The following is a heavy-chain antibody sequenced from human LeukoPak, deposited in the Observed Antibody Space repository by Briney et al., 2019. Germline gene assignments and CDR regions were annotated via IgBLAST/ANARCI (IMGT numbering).Heavy chain of an antibody. J-gene: IGHJ4*02. Sequence: SETLSLTCTVSGGSISSYYWSWIRQPPGKGLEWIGSIYYSGSTNYNPSLKSRVTISVDTSKNQFSLKLSSVTAADTAVYYCARGGEDDILTGYSYYFDYWGQGTLVTVSS. V-gene: IGHV4-59*01. CDR1: GGSISSYY. CDR3: ARGGEDDILTGYSYYFDY. CDR2: IYYSGST. D-gene: IGHD3-9*01.